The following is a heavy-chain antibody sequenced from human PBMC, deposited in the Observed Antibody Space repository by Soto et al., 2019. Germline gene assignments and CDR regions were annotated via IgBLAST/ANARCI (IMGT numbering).Heavy chain of an antibody. CDR2: IWYDGSNK. D-gene: IGHD2-15*01. V-gene: IGHV3-33*01. Sequence: QVQLVESGGGVVQPGRSLRLSCAASGFTFSSYGMHWVRQAPGKGLEWVAVIWYDGSNKYYADSVKGRFNISRDNSKNTLYLQMNSLRAEDKAVYYCARELLGYCSGGSCYSAYYYGMDVWGQGTTVTVSS. CDR3: ARELLGYCSGGSCYSAYYYGMDV. J-gene: IGHJ6*02. CDR1: GFTFSSYG.